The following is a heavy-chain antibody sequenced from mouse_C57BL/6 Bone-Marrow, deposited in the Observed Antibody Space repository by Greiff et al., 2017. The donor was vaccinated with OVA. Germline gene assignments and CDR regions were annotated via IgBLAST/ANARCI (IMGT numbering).Heavy chain of an antibody. CDR2: ISDGGSYT. CDR1: GFSFSSYA. CDR3: ARDRLYYFDY. J-gene: IGHJ2*01. Sequence: EVTLVESGGGLVKPGGSLKLSCAASGFSFSSYALSCVRQTPDKRLEWVATISDGGSYTYYPDNVKGRFTISRDNAKNNLYLQRSHLKSEDTAMYYCARDRLYYFDYGGQGTTLTVSS. V-gene: IGHV5-4*01. D-gene: IGHD3-3*01.